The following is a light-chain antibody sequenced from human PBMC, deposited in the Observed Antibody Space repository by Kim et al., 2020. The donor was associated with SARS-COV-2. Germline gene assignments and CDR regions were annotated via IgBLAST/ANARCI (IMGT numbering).Light chain of an antibody. Sequence: DIQMTQSPSSLSASVGDRVTITCQASRGINSALSWFQQRPGKAPKSLIYGASSLESGVPSRFSGSRSGTDFTLTITSLQPEDFATYYCLQLNTYPFTFGPGTKVDIK. CDR1: RGINSA. J-gene: IGKJ3*01. V-gene: IGKV1-16*01. CDR2: GAS. CDR3: LQLNTYPFT.